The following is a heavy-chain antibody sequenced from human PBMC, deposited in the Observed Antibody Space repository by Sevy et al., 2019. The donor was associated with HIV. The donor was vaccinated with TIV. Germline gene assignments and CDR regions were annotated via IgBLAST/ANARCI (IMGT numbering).Heavy chain of an antibody. V-gene: IGHV3-11*01. CDR2: ISGSGSTI. J-gene: IGHJ4*02. CDR3: AREIVVVPAAVDY. D-gene: IGHD2-2*01. CDR1: GFTFSDYY. Sequence: GGSLRLSCAASGFTFSDYYMSWIRQAPGKGLEWVSYISGSGSTIYYADSVKGRFTISRDNAKNSLYLQMNSLRAEDTAVYYCAREIVVVPAAVDYWGQGTLVTVSS.